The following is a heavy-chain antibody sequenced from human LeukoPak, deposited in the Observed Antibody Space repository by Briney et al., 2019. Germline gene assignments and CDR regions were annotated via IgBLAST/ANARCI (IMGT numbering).Heavy chain of an antibody. D-gene: IGHD3-22*01. V-gene: IGHV4-61*01. Sequence: SETLSLTCTVSGGSVSSGSYYWSWIRQPPGKGLEWIGYVYFTGNTHYNPSLSSRVTMSVDTSKNQFSLKLSAVTAADTAVYYCARQFHGSGYVDDLWGQGTLVTVSS. CDR3: ARQFHGSGYVDDL. CDR2: VYFTGNT. J-gene: IGHJ5*02. CDR1: GGSVSSGSYY.